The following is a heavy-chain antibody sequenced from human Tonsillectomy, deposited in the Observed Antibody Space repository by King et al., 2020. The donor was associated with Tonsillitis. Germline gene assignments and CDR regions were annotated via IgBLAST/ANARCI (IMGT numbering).Heavy chain of an antibody. D-gene: IGHD3-16*01. J-gene: IGHJ4*02. Sequence: VQLVESGAEVKKPGASVKVSCKASGYTFTGYYMHWVRQAPGHGLEWMGWINPNRGGTNCAQKFQGRVTMTRDTSISTAYMELSRLRSDDTAVYYCARDGGGAYFDYWGQGTLVTVSS. CDR3: ARDGGGAYFDY. V-gene: IGHV1-2*02. CDR1: GYTFTGYY. CDR2: INPNRGGT.